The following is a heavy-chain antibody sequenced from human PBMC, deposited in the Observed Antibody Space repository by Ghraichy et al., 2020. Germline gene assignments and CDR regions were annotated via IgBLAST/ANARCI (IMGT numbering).Heavy chain of an antibody. D-gene: IGHD2-8*01. V-gene: IGHV4-59*01. Sequence: SQTLSLTCTVSGGSISTYYWSWIRQPPGKGLEWIGYIYYNGSTNYNPSLKSRVTISVETSKNQFSLNLNSVTAADTAVYYCARSIMVAPTWWFDPWGQGTPVIVSS. CDR1: GGSISTYY. CDR3: ARSIMVAPTWWFDP. J-gene: IGHJ5*02. CDR2: IYYNGST.